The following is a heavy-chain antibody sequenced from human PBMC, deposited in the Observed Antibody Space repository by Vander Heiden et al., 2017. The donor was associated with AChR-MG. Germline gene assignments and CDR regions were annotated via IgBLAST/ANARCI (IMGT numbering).Heavy chain of an antibody. CDR2: IEPSDAYT. CDR1: GYSFTSFW. CDR3: ARHPGGLSHHFDY. J-gene: IGHJ4*02. V-gene: IGHV5-10-1*03. Sequence: EVQLVQSGAEVKQPGESLRISCKGSGYSFTSFWIYWVRQMPGKGLEWMGRIEPSDAYTNYSPSFQGHVTISTDKSGNIVYLQWKGLKASDTAMYYCARHPGGLSHHFDYWGQGTLVTVSS.